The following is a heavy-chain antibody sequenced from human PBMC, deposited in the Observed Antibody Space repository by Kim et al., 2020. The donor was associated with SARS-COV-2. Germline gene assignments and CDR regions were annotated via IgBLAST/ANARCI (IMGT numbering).Heavy chain of an antibody. D-gene: IGHD3-10*01. J-gene: IGHJ4*02. CDR3: ARTQGVIIPGDY. CDR1: GFTFSSYA. CDR2: ISYDGSNK. V-gene: IGHV3-30-3*01. Sequence: GGSLRLSCAASGFTFSSYAMHWVRQAPGKGLEWVAVISYDGSNKYYADSVKGRFTISRDNSKNTLYLQMNSLRAEDTAVYYCARTQGVIIPGDYWGQGTLVTVSS.